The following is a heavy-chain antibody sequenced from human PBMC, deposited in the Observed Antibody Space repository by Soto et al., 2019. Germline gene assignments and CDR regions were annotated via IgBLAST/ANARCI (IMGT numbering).Heavy chain of an antibody. CDR3: ARDMTTVTKYYFDY. V-gene: IGHV3-11*01. CDR2: ISGYSATI. D-gene: IGHD4-17*01. J-gene: IGHJ4*02. Sequence: VRLSCAASGFTFSDYYMTWMRQAPGKGLEWVSFISGYSATIYYADSVKGRFTISRDNAQNSLYLQMNSLRAEDTAVYYCARDMTTVTKYYFDYWGQG. CDR1: GFTFSDYY.